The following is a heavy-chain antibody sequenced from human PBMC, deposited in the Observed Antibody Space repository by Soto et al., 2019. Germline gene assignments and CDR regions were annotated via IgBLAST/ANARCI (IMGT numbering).Heavy chain of an antibody. CDR1: GGSISFYN. D-gene: IGHD6-19*01. CDR3: ARHLKAVAAAMAY. CDR2: IYHSGRT. J-gene: IGHJ4*02. Sequence: SETLSLTCSVSGGSISFYNWNWIRQSPGKGLEWIGYIYHSGRTNYNPSLKSRVTISVDTSKNEFSLRLRSVTAADTSVYYCARHLKAVAAAMAYWGQGTLVTVPQ. V-gene: IGHV4-59*08.